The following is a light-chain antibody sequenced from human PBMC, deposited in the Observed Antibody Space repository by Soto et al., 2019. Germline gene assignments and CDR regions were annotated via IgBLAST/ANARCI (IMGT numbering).Light chain of an antibody. V-gene: IGKV1-12*01. CDR3: QQANSFPIP. Sequence: EIEMTQYPSSVSADVADIVIITCRATPCISSWLAWYQQKPGKAPNLLIYAASTLQSGVPSRFSGSGSGTDFTLTSSSLQSEDFATCYCQQANSFPIPFGQGTRLDTK. CDR2: AAS. J-gene: IGKJ5*01. CDR1: PCISSW.